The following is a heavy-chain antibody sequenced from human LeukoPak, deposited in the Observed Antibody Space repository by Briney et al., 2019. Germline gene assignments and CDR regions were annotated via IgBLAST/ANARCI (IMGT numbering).Heavy chain of an antibody. V-gene: IGHV4-39*01. Sequence: SETLSLTCTVSGGSISSSSYYWGWIRQPPGKGLEWIGSIYYSGSTYYNPSLKSRVTISVDTSKNQFSLKLSSVTAADTAVYYCARRPTYYYGSGTDIKGTFDYWGQGTLVTVSS. D-gene: IGHD3-10*01. CDR2: IYYSGST. CDR3: ARRPTYYYGSGTDIKGTFDY. CDR1: GGSISSSSYY. J-gene: IGHJ4*02.